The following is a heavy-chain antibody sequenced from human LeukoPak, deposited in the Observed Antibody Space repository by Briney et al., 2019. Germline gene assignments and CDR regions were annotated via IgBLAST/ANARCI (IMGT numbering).Heavy chain of an antibody. CDR2: ISSSGGST. Sequence: PGGSLRLSCAASGFTFSSYAMSWVRQAPGKGLEWVSAISSSGGSTYYADSVKGRFTISRDNSKNTLYLQMNSLRAEDTAVYYCAKGVAYCGGDCYLYFDYWGQGTLVTVSS. D-gene: IGHD2-21*02. CDR3: AKGVAYCGGDCYLYFDY. J-gene: IGHJ4*02. V-gene: IGHV3-23*01. CDR1: GFTFSSYA.